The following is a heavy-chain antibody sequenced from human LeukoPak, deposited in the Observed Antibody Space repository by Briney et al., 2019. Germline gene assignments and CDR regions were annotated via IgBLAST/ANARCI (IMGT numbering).Heavy chain of an antibody. J-gene: IGHJ3*02. CDR3: AKDHGIRYFDWLGRVDAFDI. Sequence: GGSLRLSCAASGFTFSSYGMHWVRQAPGKGLEWVAFIRYDGSNKYYADSVKGRFTISRDNSKNTLYLQMNSLRAEDTAVYYCAKDHGIRYFDWLGRVDAFDIWGQGTMVTVSS. CDR1: GFTFSSYG. CDR2: IRYDGSNK. D-gene: IGHD3-9*01. V-gene: IGHV3-30*02.